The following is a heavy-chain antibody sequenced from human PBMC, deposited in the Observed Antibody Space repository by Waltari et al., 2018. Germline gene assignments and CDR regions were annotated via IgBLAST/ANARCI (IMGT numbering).Heavy chain of an antibody. CDR1: GYYPSALT. V-gene: IGHV1-24*01. CDR2: LDPETEEK. Sequence: QVLLPQSGAAVKKPGDTGQVSCKGSGYYPSALTMHGVRQSPGKGLEWMGGLDPETEEKFYSRSFQGRITMTEDTSTDTAYMELSSLRSEDTAVYYCATAPLYDSRGYYKHYFDFWGQGTLVTVSS. D-gene: IGHD3-22*01. J-gene: IGHJ4*02. CDR3: ATAPLYDSRGYYKHYFDF.